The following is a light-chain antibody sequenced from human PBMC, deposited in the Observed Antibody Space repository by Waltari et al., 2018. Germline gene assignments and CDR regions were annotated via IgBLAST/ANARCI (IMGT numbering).Light chain of an antibody. CDR3: YSYAGASTYV. CDR2: EVD. CDR1: RSDIGSFNL. J-gene: IGLJ1*01. Sequence: QSALTQPASVSGSPGQSITISCTGTRSDIGSFNLVPWYQQHPGKAPKLLIYEVDKRPSGVSDRFSGSKSGNTASLTISGLQAEDETDYYCYSYAGASTYVFGTGTKVTVL. V-gene: IGLV2-23*02.